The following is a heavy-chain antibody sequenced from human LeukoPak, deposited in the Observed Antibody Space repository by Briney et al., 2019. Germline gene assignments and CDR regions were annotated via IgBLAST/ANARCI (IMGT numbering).Heavy chain of an antibody. J-gene: IGHJ3*02. CDR3: ASAEYCSGGSCSFDAFDI. D-gene: IGHD2-15*01. CDR1: GFTFSSYW. V-gene: IGHV3-74*01. CDR2: INSDGSST. Sequence: GGSLRLSCVASGFTFSSYWMQWVRQAPGKGLVWVSRINSDGSSTSYADSVRGRFTISRDNAKNTLYLQMNSLRAEDTAVYYCASAEYCSGGSCSFDAFDIWGQGTMVTVSS.